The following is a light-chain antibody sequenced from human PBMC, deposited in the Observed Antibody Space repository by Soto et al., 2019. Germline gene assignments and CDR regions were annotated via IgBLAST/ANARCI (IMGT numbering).Light chain of an antibody. Sequence: QSALTQPPSASGSPGQSVTISCTGTSSDVGGYNYVSCYQQHPGKAPKLMIYEVSKRPSGVPDRFSGSKSGNTASLTISGLQVEEEADYFCSSYSISTAYLFGTGTKVTVL. V-gene: IGLV2-8*01. CDR2: EVS. CDR3: SSYSISTAYL. CDR1: SSDVGGYNY. J-gene: IGLJ1*01.